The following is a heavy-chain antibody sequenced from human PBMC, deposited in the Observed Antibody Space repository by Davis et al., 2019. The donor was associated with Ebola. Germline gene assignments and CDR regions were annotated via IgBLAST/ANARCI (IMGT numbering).Heavy chain of an antibody. CDR3: ARHGVVAARFDY. CDR1: GYTFTSYA. V-gene: IGHV1-3*01. D-gene: IGHD2-15*01. CDR2: INAGNGNT. J-gene: IGHJ4*02. Sequence: AASVKVSCKASGYTFTSYAMHWVRQAPGQRLEWMGWINAGNGNTKYSQKFQGRVTITRDTSASTAYMELSSLRSEDTAVYYCARHGVVAARFDYWGQGTLVTVSS.